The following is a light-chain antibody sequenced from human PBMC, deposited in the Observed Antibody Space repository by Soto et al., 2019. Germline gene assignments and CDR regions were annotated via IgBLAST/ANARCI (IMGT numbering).Light chain of an antibody. Sequence: EIVLTQPPATLSLSPGERATLYCRASQSVSSYLAWYRQKPGQAPRLLIYDASNRATGIPARFSGSGSGTDFTLTISSLEPEDFAVYYCQQRNTWPLTFGGGTKVDIK. CDR2: DAS. J-gene: IGKJ4*01. CDR3: QQRNTWPLT. CDR1: QSVSSY. V-gene: IGKV3-11*01.